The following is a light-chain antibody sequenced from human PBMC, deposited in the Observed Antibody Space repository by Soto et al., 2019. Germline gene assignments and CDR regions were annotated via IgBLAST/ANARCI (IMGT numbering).Light chain of an antibody. CDR3: QQRSNWIT. CDR1: QSIRSSS. J-gene: IGKJ5*01. V-gene: IGKV3-11*01. CDR2: DAS. Sequence: EIVLTQSPGTLSLSPGERATLSCRASQSIRSSSLAWYQQKPGQAPRLLIYDASNRATGIPARFSGSGSGTDFTLTISSLQSEDFAVYYCQQRSNWITFGQGTRLEIK.